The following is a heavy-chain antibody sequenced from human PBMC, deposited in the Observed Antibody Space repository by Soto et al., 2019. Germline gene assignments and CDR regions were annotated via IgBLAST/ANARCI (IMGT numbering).Heavy chain of an antibody. CDR3: ASVTSMVRGVIDNGFDP. J-gene: IGHJ5*02. V-gene: IGHV1-69*01. Sequence: QVPLVQSGAEVKKPGSSVTVSCKASGGTFSSYAIHWVRQAPGPGLEWMGGIIPMYGPAKYAQRFQCRVTITADESTTTVYMELTSLTSQDTAVYYCASVTSMVRGVIDNGFDPWGHGTLVTVSS. CDR1: GGTFSSYA. D-gene: IGHD3-10*01. CDR2: IIPMYGPA.